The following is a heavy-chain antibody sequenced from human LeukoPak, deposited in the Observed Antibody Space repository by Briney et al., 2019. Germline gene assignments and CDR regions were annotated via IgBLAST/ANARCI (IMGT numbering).Heavy chain of an antibody. D-gene: IGHD6-13*01. J-gene: IGHJ4*02. CDR1: GYSFTNYW. V-gene: IGHV5-51*01. CDR3: ARHSNSWYDFDY. Sequence: GGSLKISGQGSGYSFTNYWIGWVRQMPGKGLEGMGIIYPGDADTRYSPSFQGQVTISAEKSISTAYLQWRSLKASDTAMYYCARHSNSWYDFDYWGQGTLVTVSS. CDR2: IYPGDADT.